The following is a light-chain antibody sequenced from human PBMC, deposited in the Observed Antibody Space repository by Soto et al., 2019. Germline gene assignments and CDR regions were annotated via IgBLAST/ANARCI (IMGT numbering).Light chain of an antibody. Sequence: DVQITQSPPLLSETVGDRVTITCRASQSISSWLAWYQQKPGKAPNLLIHKASHLESGVPSRFSGSGSGTEFTLTISSLQPGDFATYYCKNYNTYPWTVGQGTKVDIK. J-gene: IGKJ1*01. CDR2: KAS. CDR3: KNYNTYPWT. V-gene: IGKV1-5*03. CDR1: QSISSW.